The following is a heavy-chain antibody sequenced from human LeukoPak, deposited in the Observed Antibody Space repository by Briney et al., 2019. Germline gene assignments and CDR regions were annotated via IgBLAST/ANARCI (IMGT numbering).Heavy chain of an antibody. CDR1: GFTFSSYS. CDR3: ARDMRFYSGAFDY. V-gene: IGHV3-21*01. J-gene: IGHJ4*02. Sequence: GGSLRLSCAASGFTFSSYSMNWVRQAPGKGLEWVSSISSSSSYIYYADSVKGRFTTSRDNAENSLYLQMNSLRAEDTAVYYCARDMRFYSGAFDYWGQGTLVTVSS. CDR2: ISSSSSYI. D-gene: IGHD5-12*01.